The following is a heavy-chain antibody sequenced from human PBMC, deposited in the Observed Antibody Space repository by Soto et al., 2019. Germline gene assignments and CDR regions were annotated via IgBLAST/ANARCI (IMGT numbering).Heavy chain of an antibody. CDR1: GYTFTGYY. D-gene: IGHD6-19*01. CDR2: INANSGGT. J-gene: IGHJ4*02. CDR3: AKEATSGRSPLDF. V-gene: IGHV1-2*02. Sequence: ASVKVSCKASGYTFTGYYMHWVRQAPGQGPEWMGWINANSGGTKYAQKFQGRVTMTRDTSITTAYMELSRLTSDDTAVYYCAKEATSGRSPLDFWGQGTLVTVSS.